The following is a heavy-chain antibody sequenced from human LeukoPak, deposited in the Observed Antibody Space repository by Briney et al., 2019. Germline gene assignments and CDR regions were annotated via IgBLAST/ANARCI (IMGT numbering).Heavy chain of an antibody. CDR2: IYYSGST. J-gene: IGHJ4*02. D-gene: IGHD6-19*01. V-gene: IGHV4-59*01. CDR3: ARDAVADNGRYFDY. Sequence: SETLSLTCTVSGGSISSYYWSWIWQPPGKGLEWIGYIYYSGSTNYNPSLKSRVTISVDTSKNQFSLKLSSVTAADTAVYYCARDAVADNGRYFDYWGQGTLVTVSS. CDR1: GGSISSYY.